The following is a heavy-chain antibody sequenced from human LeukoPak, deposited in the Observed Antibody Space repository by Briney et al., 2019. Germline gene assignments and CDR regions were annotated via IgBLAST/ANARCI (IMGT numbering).Heavy chain of an antibody. J-gene: IGHJ4*02. CDR3: ARDRVATINEGLFDY. CDR1: GYTFTGYY. Sequence: RASVKVSCKASGYTFTGYYMHWVRQAPGQGLEWMGWINPNSGGTNYAQKFQGRVTMTRGTSISTAYMELSRLRSDDTAVYYCARDRVATINEGLFDYWGQGTLVTVSS. CDR2: INPNSGGT. V-gene: IGHV1-2*02. D-gene: IGHD5-12*01.